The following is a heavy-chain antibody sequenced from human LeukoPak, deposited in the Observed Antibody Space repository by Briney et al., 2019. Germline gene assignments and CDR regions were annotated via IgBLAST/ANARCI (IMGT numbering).Heavy chain of an antibody. CDR3: ARDELDCSGGSCYTGDFDY. CDR2: IYTSGST. J-gene: IGHJ4*02. Sequence: SETLSLTCTVSGGSITSGSYYWSWIRQPAGKGLECIGRIYTSGSTNYNPSLKSRVTISVDTSKNQFSLKLSSVTAADTAVYYCARDELDCSGGSCYTGDFDYWGQGTLVTVSS. CDR1: GGSITSGSYY. D-gene: IGHD2-15*01. V-gene: IGHV4-61*02.